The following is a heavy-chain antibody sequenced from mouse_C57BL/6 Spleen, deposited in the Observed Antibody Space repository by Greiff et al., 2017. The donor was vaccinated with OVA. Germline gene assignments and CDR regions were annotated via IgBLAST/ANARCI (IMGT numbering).Heavy chain of an antibody. CDR3: ARRGYGSAYWYFDV. CDR1: GYAFSSSW. D-gene: IGHD1-1*01. Sequence: VQLQQSGPELVKPGASVKISCKASGYAFSSSWMNWVKQRPGKGLEWIGRIYPGDGDTNYNGKFKGKATLTADKSSSTAYMQRSGVTSEDSAVYFCARRGYGSAYWYFDVRGTEATVTVSS. J-gene: IGHJ1*03. CDR2: IYPGDGDT. V-gene: IGHV1-82*01.